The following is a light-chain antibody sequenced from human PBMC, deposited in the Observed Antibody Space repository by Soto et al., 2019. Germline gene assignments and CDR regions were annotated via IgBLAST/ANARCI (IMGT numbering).Light chain of an antibody. CDR2: GAS. CDR3: QQYGRSPFT. Sequence: EIVLTQSPVTLSLSPGERATLSCRASQRITDNFLAWFQQKPGLAPRLLISGASTRASGGPDRFSGGGSGTDFVLTISRLEPEDCAVYFCQQYGRSPFTFGRGTKLQIK. J-gene: IGKJ2*01. CDR1: QRITDNF. V-gene: IGKV3-20*01.